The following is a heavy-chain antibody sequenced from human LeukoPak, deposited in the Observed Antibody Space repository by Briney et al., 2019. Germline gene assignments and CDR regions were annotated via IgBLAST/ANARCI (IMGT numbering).Heavy chain of an antibody. CDR1: GFTFSSYA. CDR2: ISYDGSNK. Sequence: PGGSLRLSCAASGFTFSSYAMHWIRQAPGKGLEWVAVISYDGSNKYYADSVKGRFTISRDNSKNTLYLQMNSLRAEDTAVYYCARADVDTTMAYLFDYWGQGTLVTVSS. D-gene: IGHD5-18*01. CDR3: ARADVDTTMAYLFDY. J-gene: IGHJ4*02. V-gene: IGHV3-30*04.